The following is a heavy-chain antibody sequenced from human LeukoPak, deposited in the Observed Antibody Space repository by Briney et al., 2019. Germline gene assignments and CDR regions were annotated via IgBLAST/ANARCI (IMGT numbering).Heavy chain of an antibody. CDR1: GYTFTSYG. Sequence: GASVKVSCKASGYTFTSYGIGWVRQAPGQGLEWMGWISAYNGNTNYAQKLQGRVTMTEDTSTDTAYMELSSLRSEDTAVYFCATKVDYYDNSGYGQYFEYWGQGTLVTVSS. D-gene: IGHD3-22*01. CDR3: ATKVDYYDNSGYGQYFEY. V-gene: IGHV1-18*01. J-gene: IGHJ4*02. CDR2: ISAYNGNT.